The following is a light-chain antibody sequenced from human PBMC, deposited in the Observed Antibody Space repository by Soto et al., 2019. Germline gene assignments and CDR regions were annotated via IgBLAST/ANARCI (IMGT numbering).Light chain of an antibody. J-gene: IGKJ1*01. CDR1: QSVSSN. Sequence: EIVMTQSPATLSVSPGERATLSCRASQSVSSNLAWYQQNPGQAPRLLLYGASTRATGIPARLSGSGSGTEFTLTISSLQSEDFAVYYCQQYNNWPQTFGQGTKVEIK. CDR2: GAS. V-gene: IGKV3-15*01. CDR3: QQYNNWPQT.